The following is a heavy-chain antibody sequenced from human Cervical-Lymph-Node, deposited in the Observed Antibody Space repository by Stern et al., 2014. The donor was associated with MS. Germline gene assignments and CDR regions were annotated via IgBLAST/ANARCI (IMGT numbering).Heavy chain of an antibody. CDR1: GFTFSSYA. V-gene: IGHV3-23*01. CDR2: ISGSGDST. J-gene: IGHJ4*02. D-gene: IGHD6-19*01. CDR3: AKEGILVASFDY. Sequence: EVQLLESGGSLVQPGGSLRLSCAASGFTFSSYAMSWVRQAPGKGPEWVSAISGSGDSTYYADSVKGRFTISRDNSKNTLYLQMNSLRADDTAVYYCAKEGILVASFDYWGQGTLVTVSS.